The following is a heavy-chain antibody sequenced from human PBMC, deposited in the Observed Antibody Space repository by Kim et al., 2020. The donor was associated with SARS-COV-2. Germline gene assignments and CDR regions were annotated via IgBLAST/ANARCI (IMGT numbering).Heavy chain of an antibody. J-gene: IGHJ5*02. V-gene: IGHV1-18*01. Sequence: ASVKVSCKASGYTFTSYGISWVRQAPGQGLEWMGWISAYNGNTNYAQKLQGRVTMTTDTSTSTAYMELRTLRSDDTAVYYCARDSGVLDFWSGYYYGDWFDPWGQGTLVTVSS. CDR3: ARDSGVLDFWSGYYYGDWFDP. D-gene: IGHD3-3*01. CDR1: GYTFTSYG. CDR2: ISAYNGNT.